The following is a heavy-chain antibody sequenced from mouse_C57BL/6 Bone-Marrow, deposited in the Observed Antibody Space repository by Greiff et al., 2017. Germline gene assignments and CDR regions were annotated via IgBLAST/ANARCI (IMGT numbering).Heavy chain of an antibody. CDR3: ARRRYYGAAWFAY. CDR2: IYPRSGNT. CDR1: GYTFTSYG. Sequence: VMLVESGAELARPGASVKLSCKASGYTFTSYGISWVKQRTGQGLEWIGEIYPRSGNTYYNEKFKGKATLTADKYSSTAYMELRSLTSEDSAVYFCARRRYYGAAWFAYWGQVTLVTVSA. V-gene: IGHV1-81*01. J-gene: IGHJ3*01. D-gene: IGHD1-1*01.